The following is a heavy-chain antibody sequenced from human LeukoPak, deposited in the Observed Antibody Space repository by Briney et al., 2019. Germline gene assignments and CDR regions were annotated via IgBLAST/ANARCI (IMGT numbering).Heavy chain of an antibody. J-gene: IGHJ4*02. V-gene: IGHV5-10-1*01. Sequence: GESLKISCKGSGYSFTSYWISWVRQMPGKGLEWMGRIGPSDSYTNYSPSFQGHVTISADKSISTAYLQWSSLKASDTAMYYCARPNSRGYSGYDFSYWGQGTLVTVSS. D-gene: IGHD5-12*01. CDR3: ARPNSRGYSGYDFSY. CDR1: GYSFTSYW. CDR2: IGPSDSYT.